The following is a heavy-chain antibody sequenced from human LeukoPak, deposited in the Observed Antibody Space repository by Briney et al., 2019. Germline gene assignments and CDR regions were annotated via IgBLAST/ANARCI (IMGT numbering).Heavy chain of an antibody. CDR2: ISSSGSTI. V-gene: IGHV3-48*03. Sequence: GGSLRLSCAASGFTFSSYEMNWVRQAPGKGLEWVSYISSSGSTIYYADSVKGRFTISRDNAKKSLYLQMNSLRAEDTALYYCARDSLKWEPKTHSFDFWGQGTMVTVSS. J-gene: IGHJ3*01. CDR1: GFTFSSYE. CDR3: ARDSLKWEPKTHSFDF. D-gene: IGHD1-26*01.